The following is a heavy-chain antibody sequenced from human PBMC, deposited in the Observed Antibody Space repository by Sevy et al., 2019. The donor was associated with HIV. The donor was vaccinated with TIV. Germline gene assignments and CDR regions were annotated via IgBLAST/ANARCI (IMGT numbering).Heavy chain of an antibody. D-gene: IGHD2-8*01. CDR3: AREAGYCSTGVCYTGWFDP. V-gene: IGHV4-31*11. CDR2: IYHLGST. Sequence: SETLSLTCAVSGGSVSSDNYYWSWIRQHPGKGLEWIGYIYHLGSTSSDPSLKSRVTISVDTSMNQFSLKLRSVTAADTAVYFCAREAGYCSTGVCYTGWFDPWGQGTLVTVSS. J-gene: IGHJ5*02. CDR1: GGSVSSDNYY.